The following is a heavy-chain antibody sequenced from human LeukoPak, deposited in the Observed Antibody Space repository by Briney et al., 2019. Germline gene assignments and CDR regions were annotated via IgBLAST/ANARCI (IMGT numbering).Heavy chain of an antibody. D-gene: IGHD4-17*01. V-gene: IGHV3-48*01. Sequence: AGSLRLSCAASGFTSSSDSMNWVRQAPGKGLEWVSYISSSSSTIYYADSVKGRFTISRENAKNSLYLQMNSLRAEDTAVYYCATSYGDPYYYYGMDVWGQGTTVTVSS. CDR1: GFTSSSDS. CDR2: ISSSSSTI. CDR3: ATSYGDPYYYYGMDV. J-gene: IGHJ6*02.